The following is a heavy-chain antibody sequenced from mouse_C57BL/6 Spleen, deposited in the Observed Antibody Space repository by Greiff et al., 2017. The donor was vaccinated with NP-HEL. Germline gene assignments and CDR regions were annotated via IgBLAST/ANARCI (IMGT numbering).Heavy chain of an antibody. CDR1: GYAFSSSW. J-gene: IGHJ3*01. CDR2: IYPGDGDT. V-gene: IGHV1-82*01. Sequence: VQLQESGPELVKPGASVKISCKASGYAFSSSWMNWVKQRPGKGLEWIGRIYPGDGDTNYNGKFKGKATLTADKSSSTAYMQLSSLTSEDSAVYFCAREIGLTYWGQGTLVTVSA. CDR3: AREIGLTY.